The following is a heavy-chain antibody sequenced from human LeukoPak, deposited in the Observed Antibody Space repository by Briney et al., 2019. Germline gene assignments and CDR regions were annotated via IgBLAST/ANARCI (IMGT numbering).Heavy chain of an antibody. CDR1: GFTFSSYE. D-gene: IGHD6-19*01. CDR2: ISSSGSPI. CDR3: ARASADSGWLDY. Sequence: GGSLRLSCAASGFTFSSYEMNWGRQAPGQGREGVSYISSSGSPIYYANSVKGRFTISRDNVKNSLHLQMNNLRAEDTAVYYCARASADSGWLDYWGQGTLVTVSS. J-gene: IGHJ4*02. V-gene: IGHV3-48*03.